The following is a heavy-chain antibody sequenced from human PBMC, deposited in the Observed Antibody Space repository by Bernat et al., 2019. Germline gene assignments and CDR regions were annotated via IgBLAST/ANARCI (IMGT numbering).Heavy chain of an antibody. D-gene: IGHD6-13*01. J-gene: IGHJ4*02. Sequence: EVQLLESGGGLVQPGGSLRLSCAASGFTFSSYAMSWVRQAPGKGLEWVSAISGSGGSTYYADSVKGRFTISRDNSKNTLYLQMNSLRAEDTAVYYCAKALYTYSSSWAYPPHFDYWGQGTLVTVSS. CDR1: GFTFSSYA. V-gene: IGHV3-23*01. CDR2: ISGSGGST. CDR3: AKALYTYSSSWAYPPHFDY.